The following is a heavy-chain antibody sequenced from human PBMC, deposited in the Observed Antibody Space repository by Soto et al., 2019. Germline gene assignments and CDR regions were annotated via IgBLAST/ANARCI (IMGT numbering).Heavy chain of an antibody. V-gene: IGHV3-74*01. D-gene: IGHD2-2*01. CDR2: INADGTST. Sequence: GSLRLSCAASGFTFSNSWMHWVRQVSGKGLEWVSRINADGTSTSYAASVKGRFTISRDNAKNTLYLHVNSLRAEDTAVYYCVKVLARGVGVPRFYFDSWGQGALVTVSS. CDR3: VKVLARGVGVPRFYFDS. CDR1: GFTFSNSW. J-gene: IGHJ4*02.